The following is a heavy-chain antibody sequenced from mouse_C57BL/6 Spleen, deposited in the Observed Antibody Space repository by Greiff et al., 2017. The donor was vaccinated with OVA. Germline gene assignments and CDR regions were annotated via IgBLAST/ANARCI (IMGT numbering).Heavy chain of an antibody. V-gene: IGHV6-3*01. CDR1: GFTFSNYW. CDR3: TGSPIYYDYDTGFAY. J-gene: IGHJ3*01. CDR2: IRLKSDNYAT. D-gene: IGHD2-4*01. Sequence: DVHLVESGGGLVQPGGSMKLSCVASGFTFSNYWMNWVRQSPEKGLEWVAQIRLKSDNYATHYAVSGKGRFTISRDDYKRSVYLQMNNIRAKDTGIYYCTGSPIYYDYDTGFAYWGQGTLVTVSA.